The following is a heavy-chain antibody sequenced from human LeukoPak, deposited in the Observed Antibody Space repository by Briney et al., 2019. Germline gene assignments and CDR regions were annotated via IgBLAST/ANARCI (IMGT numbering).Heavy chain of an antibody. CDR2: IYYSGST. CDR3: ARDNYYDSSGSTYFDY. Sequence: PSETLSLTCTVSGGSISSSSYYWGWIRQPPGKGLEWIGSIYYSGSTYYNPSLKSRVTISVDTSKNQFSLKLSSVTAADTAGYYCARDNYYDSSGSTYFDYWGQGTLVTVSS. CDR1: GGSISSSSYY. J-gene: IGHJ4*02. D-gene: IGHD3-22*01. V-gene: IGHV4-39*07.